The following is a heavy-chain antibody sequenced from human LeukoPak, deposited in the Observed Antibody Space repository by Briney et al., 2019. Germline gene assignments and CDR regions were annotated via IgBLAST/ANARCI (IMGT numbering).Heavy chain of an antibody. CDR1: GFTFSSYA. D-gene: IGHD3-16*01. CDR2: ISGSGGST. CDR3: ASLGGGFPSSHFGG. J-gene: IGHJ4*02. V-gene: IGHV3-23*01. Sequence: GGSLRLSCAASGFTFSSYAMSWVRQAPGKGLEWVSAISGSGGSTYYADSVKGRFTISRDNSKNTLYLQMNSLRAEDTAVYYCASLGGGFPSSHFGGWGQGTLVTVSS.